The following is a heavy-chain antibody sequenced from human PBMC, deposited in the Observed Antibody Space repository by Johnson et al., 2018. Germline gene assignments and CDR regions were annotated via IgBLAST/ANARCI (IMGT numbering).Heavy chain of an antibody. CDR3: ARDQCSSTSCYITYYYGMDV. CDR1: GFTFSSYG. Sequence: QVQLVQSGGGVVQPGRSLRLSCAASGFTFSSYGMHWVRQAPGKGLEWVAVIWYDGSNKYYADSVKGRFTISRDNSKNTLYLQMNRLRAEDTAVYYCARDQCSSTSCYITYYYGMDVWGQGTTVTVSS. CDR2: IWYDGSNK. V-gene: IGHV3-33*01. J-gene: IGHJ6*02. D-gene: IGHD2-2*02.